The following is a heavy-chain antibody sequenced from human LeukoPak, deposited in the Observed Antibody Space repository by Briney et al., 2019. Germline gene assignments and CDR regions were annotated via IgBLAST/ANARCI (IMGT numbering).Heavy chain of an antibody. Sequence: ASVKVSCKXSGYTFTSYGISWVRQAPGQGLEWMGWIGAYNGNTNYAQKLQGRVTMTTDTSTSTAYMELRSLRSDDTAVYYCARDSGAVAGNPFDYWGQRTLVTVSS. CDR3: ARDSGAVAGNPFDY. D-gene: IGHD6-19*01. CDR1: GYTFTSYG. V-gene: IGHV1-18*01. J-gene: IGHJ4*02. CDR2: IGAYNGNT.